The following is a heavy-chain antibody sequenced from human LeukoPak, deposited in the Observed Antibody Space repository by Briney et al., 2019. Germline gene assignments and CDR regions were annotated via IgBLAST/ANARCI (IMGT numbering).Heavy chain of an antibody. CDR2: TSSDLNVK. V-gene: IGHV3-30-3*01. CDR3: AREGYYGSGSPPSLYFDY. D-gene: IGHD3-10*01. J-gene: IGHJ4*02. Sequence: GGSLRLSCAASGFTFRNYVIHWVRQAPGKGLEWVAVTSSDLNVKLYAGSVKGRFTISRDNSRSTLYLQMNSLRPEDTAIYYCAREGYYGSGSPPSLYFDYWGQGTLVTVSS. CDR1: GFTFRNYV.